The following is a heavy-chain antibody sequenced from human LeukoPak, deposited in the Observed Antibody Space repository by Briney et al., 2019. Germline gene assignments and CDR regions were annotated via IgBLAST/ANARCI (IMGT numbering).Heavy chain of an antibody. CDR1: GFTTGNYG. CDR2: ISHDGGSE. J-gene: IGHJ5*02. CDR3: AKDWGSSGWYNWFDP. V-gene: IGHV3-30*18. Sequence: GGSLRLSCVVSGFTTGNYGMHWVRQAPDKGLEWVAMISHDGGSEHYGDSVKGRFTISRDISKNTLYLHMSSLRVEDTAVYYCAKDWGSSGWYNWFDPWGQGTLVTVSS. D-gene: IGHD6-19*01.